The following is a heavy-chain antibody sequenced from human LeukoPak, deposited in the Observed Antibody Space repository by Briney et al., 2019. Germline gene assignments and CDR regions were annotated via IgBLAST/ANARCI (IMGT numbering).Heavy chain of an antibody. CDR1: GGSISSGSYY. Sequence: SGTLSLTCTVSGGSISSGSYYWSWIRQPAGKRLEWIGRIYTSGSTNYNPSLNSRVTISVDTSKNQFSLKLSSVTAADTAAYYCARSPSYCSSTSCPSGAFDIWGQGTMVTVSS. CDR3: ARSPSYCSSTSCPSGAFDI. CDR2: IYTSGST. J-gene: IGHJ3*02. D-gene: IGHD2-2*01. V-gene: IGHV4-61*02.